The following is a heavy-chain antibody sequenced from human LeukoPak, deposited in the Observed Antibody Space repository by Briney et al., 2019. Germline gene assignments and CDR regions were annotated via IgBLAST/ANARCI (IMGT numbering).Heavy chain of an antibody. V-gene: IGHV3-23*01. D-gene: IGHD7-27*01. Sequence: PGGSLRLSCAASGFTFTTYGMSWVRQAPGKGLEWVPVISHRGQDTYYADSVKGRFTISRDNSKNTLYLQMNSLRAEDTAVYYCTKDLGSTTSYFDSWGQGILVTVSS. CDR1: GFTFTTYG. J-gene: IGHJ4*02. CDR3: TKDLGSTTSYFDS. CDR2: ISHRGQDT.